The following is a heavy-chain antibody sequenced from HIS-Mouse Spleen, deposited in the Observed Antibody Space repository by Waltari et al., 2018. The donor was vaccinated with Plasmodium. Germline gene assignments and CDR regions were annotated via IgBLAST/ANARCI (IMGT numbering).Heavy chain of an antibody. J-gene: IGHJ2*01. Sequence: EVQLVESGGGLVQPGGSRRLSCAASGLTLSSYWMSWVRQAPGKGLEWVANITQDGSEKYYVDSVKGRFTISRDNAKNSLYLQMNSLRAEDTAVYYCASSWYWYFDLWGRGTLVTVSS. CDR1: GLTLSSYW. V-gene: IGHV3-7*01. CDR3: ASSWYWYFDL. D-gene: IGHD6-13*01. CDR2: ITQDGSEK.